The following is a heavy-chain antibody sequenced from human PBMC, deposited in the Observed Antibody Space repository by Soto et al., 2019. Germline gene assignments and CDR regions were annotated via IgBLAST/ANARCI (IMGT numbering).Heavy chain of an antibody. CDR1: GFTFSTYS. J-gene: IGHJ4*02. D-gene: IGHD2-8*01. CDR2: ISDNSSVI. Sequence: LRLSCAASGFTFSTYSINWVRQAPGKGLEWISYISDNSSVIYYADAVKGRFTISRDNAKNSLYLQMNSLRDEDTAVYYCARDRDAYCSKGICSGPYFDYWGQGTPVTVSS. V-gene: IGHV3-48*02. CDR3: ARDRDAYCSKGICSGPYFDY.